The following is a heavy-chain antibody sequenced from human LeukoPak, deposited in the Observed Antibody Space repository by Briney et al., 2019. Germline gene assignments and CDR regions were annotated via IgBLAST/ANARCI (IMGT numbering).Heavy chain of an antibody. V-gene: IGHV3-66*01. CDR3: ARVRGILANWFDP. J-gene: IGHJ5*02. Sequence: GGSLRLSCAASGFTVSSNYMSWVRQAPGKGLEWVSVIYSGGSTYYADSVKGRFTISRDNSKNTLYLQMNSLRAEDTAVYYYARVRGILANWFDPWGQGTLVTVSS. CDR1: GFTVSSNY. CDR2: IYSGGST. D-gene: IGHD3-10*01.